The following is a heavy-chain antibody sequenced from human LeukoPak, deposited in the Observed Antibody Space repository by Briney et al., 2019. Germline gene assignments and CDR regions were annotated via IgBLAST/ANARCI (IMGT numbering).Heavy chain of an antibody. CDR3: ARLQGIAAAGSPFDY. CDR2: IYYSGST. J-gene: IGHJ4*02. D-gene: IGHD6-13*01. V-gene: IGHV4-59*08. Sequence: SSETLSLTCTVSGGSISSYYWSWIRQPPGKGLEWIGYIYYSGSTNYNPSLKSRVTISVDTSKNQFSLKLSSGTAADTAVYYCARLQGIAAAGSPFDYWGQGTLVTVSS. CDR1: GGSISSYY.